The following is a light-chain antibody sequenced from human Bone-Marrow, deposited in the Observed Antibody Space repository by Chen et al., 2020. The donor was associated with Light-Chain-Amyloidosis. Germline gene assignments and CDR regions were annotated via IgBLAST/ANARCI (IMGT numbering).Light chain of an antibody. Sequence: QSALTQPASVFGSPGKAITMSCTGTSSDVGGDNHVSWYQQHPDKAPKLMIYEVTNRPSWVPDRFSGSKSDNTASLTISGLQTEDEADYVCSSYTITNTLVFGSGTRVTVL. CDR2: EVT. V-gene: IGLV2-14*01. J-gene: IGLJ1*01. CDR3: SSYTITNTLV. CDR1: SSDVGGDNH.